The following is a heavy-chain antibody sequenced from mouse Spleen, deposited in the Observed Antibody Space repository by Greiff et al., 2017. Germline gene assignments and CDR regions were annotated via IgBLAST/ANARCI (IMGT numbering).Heavy chain of an antibody. D-gene: IGHD1-1*01. CDR1: GFSLTSYG. CDR2: IWRGGST. Sequence: VHLVESGPGLVQPSQSLSITCTVSGFSLTSYGLHWVRQSPGKGLEWLGVIWRGGSTDYNAAFMSRLSITKDNSKSQVFFKMNSLQADDTAIYYCAKNYGSSSYAMDYWGQGTSVTGSS. CDR3: AKNYGSSSYAMDY. J-gene: IGHJ4*01. V-gene: IGHV2-5*01.